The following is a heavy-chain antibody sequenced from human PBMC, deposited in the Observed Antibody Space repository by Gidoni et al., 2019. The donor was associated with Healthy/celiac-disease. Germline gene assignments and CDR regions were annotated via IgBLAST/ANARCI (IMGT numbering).Heavy chain of an antibody. J-gene: IGHJ4*02. CDR3: AREGIAAAVTQQNFDY. Sequence: QVQLVQSGAEVKKPGASVKVSCKASGYTFTSYYMHWVRQAPGQGLEWMGIINPSGGSTSYAQKFQGRVTMTRDTSTSTVYMELSSLRSEDTAVYYCAREGIAAAVTQQNFDYWGQGTLVTVSS. CDR2: INPSGGST. V-gene: IGHV1-46*03. D-gene: IGHD6-13*01. CDR1: GYTFTSYY.